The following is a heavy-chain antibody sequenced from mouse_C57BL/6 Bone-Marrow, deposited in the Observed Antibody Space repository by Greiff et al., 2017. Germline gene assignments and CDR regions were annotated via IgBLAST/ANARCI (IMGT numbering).Heavy chain of an antibody. J-gene: IGHJ4*01. CDR1: GYSITSGYY. D-gene: IGHD2-1*01. V-gene: IGHV3-6*01. CDR3: ARGGMVTTFYYYAMDY. CDR2: ISYDGSN. Sequence: EVQLVESGPGLVKPSQSLSLTCSVTGYSITSGYYWNWIRQFPGNKLEWMGYISYDGSNNYNPSLKNRISITRDTSKNQFFLKLNSVTTEDTATYYCARGGMVTTFYYYAMDYWGQGTSVAVSS.